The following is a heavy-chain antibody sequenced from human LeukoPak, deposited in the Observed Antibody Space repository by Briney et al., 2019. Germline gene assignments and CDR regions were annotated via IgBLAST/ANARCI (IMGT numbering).Heavy chain of an antibody. CDR2: IRYDGSNK. CDR1: GLTFNSYG. V-gene: IGHV3-30*02. J-gene: IGHJ4*02. D-gene: IGHD5-18*01. CDR3: AKGGRGYSYGSFDY. Sequence: PGGSLRLSCAASGLTFNSYGMHWVRQAPGKGLEWVAFIRYDGSNKYYPDSVKGRFTISRDNSKNTPYLQMNSLRAEDTAVYYCAKGGRGYSYGSFDYWGQGTLVTVSS.